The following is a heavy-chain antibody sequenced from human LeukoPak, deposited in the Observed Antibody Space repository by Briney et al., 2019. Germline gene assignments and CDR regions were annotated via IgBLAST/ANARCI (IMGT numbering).Heavy chain of an antibody. CDR3: ARSDYYGSGSHTLFDAFDI. V-gene: IGHV4-39*07. CDR1: GGSISSSSYY. CDR2: IYYSGST. D-gene: IGHD3-10*01. J-gene: IGHJ3*02. Sequence: SETLSLTCTVSGGSISSSSYYWGWIRQPPGKGLEWIGSIYYSGSTYYNPSLKSQVSISIAKSKNQFSLKLSSVTAADTAMYYCARSDYYGSGSHTLFDAFDIWGQGTRVTVSS.